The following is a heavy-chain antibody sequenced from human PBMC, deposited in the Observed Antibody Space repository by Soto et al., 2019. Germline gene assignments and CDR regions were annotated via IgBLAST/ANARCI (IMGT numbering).Heavy chain of an antibody. CDR3: AKAYCSGGSCYSDYFDY. Sequence: GGSLRLSCAASGVHFRSYSMSWVRQAPGKGLEWVSAISGSGGSTYYADSVKGRFTISRDNSKNTLYLQMNSLRAEDTAVYYCAKAYCSGGSCYSDYFDYWGQGTLVTVSS. J-gene: IGHJ4*02. V-gene: IGHV3-23*01. CDR1: GVHFRSYS. D-gene: IGHD2-15*01. CDR2: ISGSGGST.